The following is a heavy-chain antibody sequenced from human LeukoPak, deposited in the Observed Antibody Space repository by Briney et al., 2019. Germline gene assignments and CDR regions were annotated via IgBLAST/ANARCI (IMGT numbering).Heavy chain of an antibody. CDR2: IYYSGST. Sequence: PSETLSLTCTVSGGSISSYYWSWIRQPPGKGLEWIGYIYYSGSTNYNPSLKSRVTISVDTSKNQFSLKLSSVTAADTAVYYCARVLPSYYDSSGYRDDAFDIRGQGTMVTVSS. CDR1: GGSISSYY. J-gene: IGHJ3*02. D-gene: IGHD3-22*01. CDR3: ARVLPSYYDSSGYRDDAFDI. V-gene: IGHV4-59*01.